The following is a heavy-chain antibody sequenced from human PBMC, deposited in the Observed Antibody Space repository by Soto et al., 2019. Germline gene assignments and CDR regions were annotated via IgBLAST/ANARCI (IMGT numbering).Heavy chain of an antibody. Sequence: PSDTLSLTCSVSGCSISGYYCTWIRQAPGKGLEWIGYIYHSGSTYYNPSLQSRATISVDSSKNQCSQKLTSVTAAVTSVYYCARVPGPWGEVTLVTVSS. CDR1: GCSISGYY. J-gene: IGHJ5*02. CDR2: IYHSGST. D-gene: IGHD7-27*01. V-gene: IGHV4-30-2*01. CDR3: ARVPGP.